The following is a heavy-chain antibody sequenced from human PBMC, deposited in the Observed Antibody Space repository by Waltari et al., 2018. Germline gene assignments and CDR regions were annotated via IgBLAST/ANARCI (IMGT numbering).Heavy chain of an antibody. J-gene: IGHJ4*02. CDR1: GVTFGDYA. V-gene: IGHV3-49*03. CDR3: TRGSDY. CDR2: IRSKAYGGTT. Sequence: EVQLVESGGGLVQPGRALRLSCTASGVTFGDYAMSGFRQAPGKGLEWGGFIRSKAYGGTTEYAASVKGRFTISRDDSKSIAYLQMNSLKTEDTAVYYCTRGSDYWGQGTLVTVSS.